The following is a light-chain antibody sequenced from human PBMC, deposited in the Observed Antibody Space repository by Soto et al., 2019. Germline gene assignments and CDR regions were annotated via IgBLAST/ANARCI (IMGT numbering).Light chain of an antibody. V-gene: IGKV3-11*01. CDR1: QSVSSY. CDR2: DAS. CDR3: QQRDIWPLS. Sequence: EIVLTQSPATLSLSPGERATLSCRASQSVSSYLAWYQQKPGQAPRLLIYDASSRAIGVPARFSGSGSGTEFTLTISGLERDDFAVYYCQQRDIWPLSFGGGTKVDIK. J-gene: IGKJ4*01.